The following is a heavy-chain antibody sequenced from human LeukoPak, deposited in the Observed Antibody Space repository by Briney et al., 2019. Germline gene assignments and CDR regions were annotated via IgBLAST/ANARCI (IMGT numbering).Heavy chain of an antibody. CDR3: ARDPYSGTYGNTYYYYMDV. J-gene: IGHJ6*03. Sequence: GGSLRLSCAASGFTFNSYGMNWVRQAPGKGLEWVSFISSSSSYIYYADSLKGRSTISRDNARNSLYLQMNSLRVEDTAVYYCARDPYSGTYGNTYYYYMDVWGKGTTVTISS. CDR1: GFTFNSYG. CDR2: ISSSSSYI. D-gene: IGHD1-26*01. V-gene: IGHV3-21*01.